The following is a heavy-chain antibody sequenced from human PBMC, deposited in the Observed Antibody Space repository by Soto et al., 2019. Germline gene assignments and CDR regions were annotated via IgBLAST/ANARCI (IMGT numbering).Heavy chain of an antibody. J-gene: IGHJ3*02. CDR1: GGSISSGDYY. V-gene: IGHV4-30-4*01. D-gene: IGHD3-16*01. CDR2: IYYSGNT. CDR3: ARLLPSGGAFDI. Sequence: QVQLQESGPGLVKPSQTLSLTCTVSGGSISSGDYYWSWIRQPPGKGLEWVGYIYYSGNTYYNPSLKSRITISGDTSTNHFFLKVNSVTAADTAVYYCARLLPSGGAFDIWGQGTMVTVSS.